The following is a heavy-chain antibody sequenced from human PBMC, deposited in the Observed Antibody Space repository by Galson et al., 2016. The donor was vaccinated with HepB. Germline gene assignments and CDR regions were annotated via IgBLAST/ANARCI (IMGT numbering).Heavy chain of an antibody. V-gene: IGHV4-34*01. CDR1: SGSFSGYY. CDR3: ARATRGKGQYSSRFYDYGMDV. CDR2: VNHGGTT. Sequence: ETLSLTCAVYSGSFSGYYWSWIRQSPGKGLEWIGEVNHGGTTNIHPSLKSRVTISLDTSKNQFSLKLRSVTAADTAVYYCARATRGKGQYSSRFYDYGMDVWGQGTTVTVSS. D-gene: IGHD2/OR15-2a*01. J-gene: IGHJ6*02.